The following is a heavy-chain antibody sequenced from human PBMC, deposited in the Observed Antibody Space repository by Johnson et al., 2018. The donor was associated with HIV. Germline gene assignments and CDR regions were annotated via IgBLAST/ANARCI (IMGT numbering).Heavy chain of an antibody. CDR1: GFTFDDYA. V-gene: IGHV3-9*01. CDR3: ARASLARGGKIRAFDI. D-gene: IGHD4-23*01. CDR2: ISWNSGSI. J-gene: IGHJ3*02. Sequence: EVQLVESGGGLVQPGRSLRLSCAASGFTFDDYAMHWVRQAPGKGLEWVSGISWNSGSIGYADSVKGRFTISRDNAKNSLYLQMNSLRAEDTAVFYCARASLARGGKIRAFDIWGQGTMVTVSS.